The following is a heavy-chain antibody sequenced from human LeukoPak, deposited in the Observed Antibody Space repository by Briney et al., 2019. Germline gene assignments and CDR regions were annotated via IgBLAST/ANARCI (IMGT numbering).Heavy chain of an antibody. CDR2: INHSGST. D-gene: IGHD5-18*01. CDR1: GGSFSGYY. V-gene: IGHV4-34*01. CDR3: ASGRDTAMGIY. Sequence: SETLSLTCAVYGGSFSGYYWSWIRQPPGKGLEWIGEINHSGSTNYNPSLKSRVTISVDTSKNQFSLKLSSVTAADTAVYYCASGRDTAMGIYWGQGTLVTVSS. J-gene: IGHJ4*02.